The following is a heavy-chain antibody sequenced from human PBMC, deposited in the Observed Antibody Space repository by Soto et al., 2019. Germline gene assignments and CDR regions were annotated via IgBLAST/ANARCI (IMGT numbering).Heavy chain of an antibody. CDR2: TYYRSKWYN. V-gene: IGHV6-1*01. Sequence: SQTLSLTCAICGGSVSSNSAAWNWIRQSPSRGLEWLGRTYYRSKWYNDYAVSVKSRIIINPDTSKNQFSLRLNSVTPEDTAVYYCARDRYSNTYFDYWGQGTLVTVSS. J-gene: IGHJ4*02. D-gene: IGHD4-4*01. CDR1: GGSVSSNSAA. CDR3: ARDRYSNTYFDY.